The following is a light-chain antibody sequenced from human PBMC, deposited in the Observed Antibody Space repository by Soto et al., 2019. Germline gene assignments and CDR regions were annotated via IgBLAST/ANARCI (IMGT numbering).Light chain of an antibody. CDR2: GAS. J-gene: IGKJ1*01. V-gene: IGKV3-15*01. Sequence: EKVMTQSPGSLSVSPGERAALSCRASQSVGSNLAWYQRKPGQAPRLLTYGASTRATGIPSRFSGSGSGTEFTLTISSLQSEDFAVYYCQQYYDWPWTFGQGTKVDIK. CDR1: QSVGSN. CDR3: QQYYDWPWT.